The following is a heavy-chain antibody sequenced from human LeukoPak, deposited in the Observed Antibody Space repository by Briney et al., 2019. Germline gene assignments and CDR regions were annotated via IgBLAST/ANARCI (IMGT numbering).Heavy chain of an antibody. J-gene: IGHJ5*02. CDR3: ARQLGYCSSSNCSGRRFDP. Sequence: PSETLSLTCSVSGGSIRSSNYYWGWVRQPPGKGLEWIGSIYYSGSTYYNSSLKSRVTLSVDTSKNQFSLKLSSVTAADTAVYYCARQLGYCSSSNCSGRRFDPWGQGTLVTVSS. CDR2: IYYSGST. D-gene: IGHD2-2*01. CDR1: GGSIRSSNYY. V-gene: IGHV4-39*01.